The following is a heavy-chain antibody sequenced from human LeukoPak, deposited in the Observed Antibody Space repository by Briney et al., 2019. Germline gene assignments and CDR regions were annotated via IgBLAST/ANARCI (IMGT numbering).Heavy chain of an antibody. D-gene: IGHD6-13*01. J-gene: IGHJ5*02. V-gene: IGHV4-38-2*02. Sequence: PSETLSLTCTVSGYSISSGHYWGWIRPPPGKGLEWIGSIYHSGRTYYNPSLKSRVTISVDTSKNQFSLKLSSVTAADTAVYYCAREGDSSSVGWFDPWGQGTLVTVSS. CDR1: GYSISSGHY. CDR2: IYHSGRT. CDR3: AREGDSSSVGWFDP.